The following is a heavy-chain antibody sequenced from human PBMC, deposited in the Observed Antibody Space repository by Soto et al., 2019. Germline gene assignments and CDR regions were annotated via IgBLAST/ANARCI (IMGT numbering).Heavy chain of an antibody. Sequence: SETLSLTCAVYGGSFSGYYWSWIRQPPGKGLEWIGEINHSGSTNYNPSLKSRGNISVDTSKNQFSLKLSSVTAADTAGYYCARGRSAVAAYYYYGMDVWGQGTTVTVSS. J-gene: IGHJ6*02. CDR2: INHSGST. CDR1: GGSFSGYY. CDR3: ARGRSAVAAYYYYGMDV. V-gene: IGHV4-34*01. D-gene: IGHD6-19*01.